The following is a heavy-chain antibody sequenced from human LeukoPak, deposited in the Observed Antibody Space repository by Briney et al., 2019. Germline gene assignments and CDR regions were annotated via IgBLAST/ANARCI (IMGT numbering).Heavy chain of an antibody. CDR2: ISPSGGGT. CDR3: ARDSGGYFFDY. Sequence: GGSLRLSCAASGFTFTTCAMNWVRQAPGKGLEWVSAISPSGGGTYYADSVRGRFTISRDNSKNTLSLQLNSLRAEDTAVYYCARDSGGYFFDYWGQGTLVTVSS. V-gene: IGHV3-23*01. D-gene: IGHD1-26*01. CDR1: GFTFTTCA. J-gene: IGHJ4*02.